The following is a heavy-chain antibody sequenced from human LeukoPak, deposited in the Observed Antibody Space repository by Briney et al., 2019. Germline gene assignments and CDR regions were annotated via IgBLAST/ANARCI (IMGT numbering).Heavy chain of an antibody. Sequence: PGGSLRLSCAASGFTFSSYAVSWVRQAPGKGLEWVSAISGSGGSTYYADSVKGRFTISRDNSKNTLYLQMNSLRAEDTAVYYCAKDRFSGRAPSDYWGQGTLVTVSS. D-gene: IGHD1-26*01. CDR3: AKDRFSGRAPSDY. J-gene: IGHJ4*02. V-gene: IGHV3-23*01. CDR1: GFTFSSYA. CDR2: ISGSGGST.